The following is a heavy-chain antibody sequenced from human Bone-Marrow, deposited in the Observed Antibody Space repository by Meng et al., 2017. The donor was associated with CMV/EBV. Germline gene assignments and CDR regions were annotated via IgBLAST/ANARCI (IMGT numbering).Heavy chain of an antibody. V-gene: IGHV3-30*04. Sequence: GGSLRLSCAASGFTFSSYAMHWVHQAPGKGLEWVAVISYDGSNKYYADSVKGRFTISRDNSKNTLYLQMNSLRAEDTAVYYCARDRRRWELLFDYWGQGTLVTVSS. D-gene: IGHD1-26*01. CDR3: ARDRRRWELLFDY. CDR1: GFTFSSYA. CDR2: ISYDGSNK. J-gene: IGHJ4*02.